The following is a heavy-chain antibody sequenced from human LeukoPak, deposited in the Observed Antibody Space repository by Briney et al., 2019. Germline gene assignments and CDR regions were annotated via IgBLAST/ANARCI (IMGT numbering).Heavy chain of an antibody. D-gene: IGHD1-14*01. CDR1: GFTFSTSA. V-gene: IGHV3-23*01. CDR2: ISGSGDST. Sequence: GGSLRLSCAASGFTFSTSAMSWVRQAPGRGLEWVSGISGSGDSTYYVDSAKGGFTIFRDNSKSTLYLHMNSLRAEYTAIYYCAKQRSEVPFATSNYWGQGTPDTVSS. J-gene: IGHJ4*02. CDR3: AKQRSEVPFATSNY.